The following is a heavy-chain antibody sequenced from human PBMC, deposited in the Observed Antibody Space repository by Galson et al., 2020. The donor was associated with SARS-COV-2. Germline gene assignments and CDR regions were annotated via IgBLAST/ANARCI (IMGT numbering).Heavy chain of an antibody. CDR3: GRDAGRYSVDF. CDR2: IKPDGTQK. J-gene: IGHJ4*02. Sequence: GESLKISCTASGFTFSDFWMTWVRQAPGKGLEWVANIKPDGTQKFYVDSLRGRVSISRDNAKNSLFLQVSSLRPDDTAIYYCGRDAGRYSVDFWGQGTLVTVSS. CDR1: GFTFSDFW. D-gene: IGHD3-10*01. V-gene: IGHV3-7*01.